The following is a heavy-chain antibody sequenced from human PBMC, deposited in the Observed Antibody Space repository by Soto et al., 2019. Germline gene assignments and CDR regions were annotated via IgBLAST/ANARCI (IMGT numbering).Heavy chain of an antibody. V-gene: IGHV1-69*06. Sequence: SVKVSCKASGGTFSSYAISWVRQAPGQGLEWMGGIIPIFGTANYAQKFQGRVTITADKSTSTAYMELSSLRSEDTAVYYCASSRDTAMVTSYYYYGMDVWGQGTTVTVSS. CDR3: ASSRDTAMVTSYYYYGMDV. D-gene: IGHD5-18*01. CDR2: IIPIFGTA. CDR1: GGTFSSYA. J-gene: IGHJ6*02.